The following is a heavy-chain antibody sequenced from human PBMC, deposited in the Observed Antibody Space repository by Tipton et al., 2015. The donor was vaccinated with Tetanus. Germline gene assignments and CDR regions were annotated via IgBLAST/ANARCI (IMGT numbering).Heavy chain of an antibody. CDR3: ARHLPNWKDDH. CDR1: GYRFTTYR. V-gene: IGHV5-10-1*01. Sequence: QLVQSGAEVKKPGEPVRISCKGSGYRFTTYRITWVRQMPGQGLEWMGTIDPGGSYVNYSPSFQGLVTISTDQSISTAYLQWSGLKASDTAMYFCARHLPNWKDDHWGQGTLVTVSS. J-gene: IGHJ5*02. D-gene: IGHD1-20*01. CDR2: IDPGGSYV.